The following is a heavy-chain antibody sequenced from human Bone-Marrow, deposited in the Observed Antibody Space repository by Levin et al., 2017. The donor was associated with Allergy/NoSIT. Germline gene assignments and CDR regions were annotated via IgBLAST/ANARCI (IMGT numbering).Heavy chain of an antibody. CDR3: VQGTAMARQYFDQ. CDR2: ISSDGNDK. D-gene: IGHD5-18*01. V-gene: IGHV3-30*18. CDR1: GFTFSRYG. J-gene: IGHJ4*02. Sequence: GESLKISCAASGFTFSRYGMHWVRQAPGKGLEWVAAISSDGNDKYYADSVRGRFTISRDNSENTLYLQMDSLRAEDTSIYYCVQGTAMARQYFDQWGQGTLVTVSS.